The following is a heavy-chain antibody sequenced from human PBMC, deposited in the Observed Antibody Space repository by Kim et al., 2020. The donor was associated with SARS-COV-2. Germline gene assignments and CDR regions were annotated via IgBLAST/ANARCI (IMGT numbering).Heavy chain of an antibody. CDR3: AAGIVATIWNYYGMDV. J-gene: IGHJ6*02. Sequence: SVKVSCKASGFTFTSSAMQWVRQARGQRLEWIGWIVVGSGNTNYAQKFQERVTITRDMSTSTAYMELSSLRSEDTAVYYCAAGIVATIWNYYGMDVWGQGTTVTVSS. CDR1: GFTFTSSA. D-gene: IGHD5-12*01. V-gene: IGHV1-58*02. CDR2: IVVGSGNT.